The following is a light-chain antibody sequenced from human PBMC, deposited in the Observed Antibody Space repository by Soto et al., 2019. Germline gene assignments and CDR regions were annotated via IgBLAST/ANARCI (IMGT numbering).Light chain of an antibody. J-gene: IGKJ4*01. CDR1: QSISSW. CDR2: DAS. Sequence: DIQMTQSPSTLSASVGDRVTITCRASQSISSWLAWYHQKPGKAPKLLIYDASSLESGVVSRFSGSGSGTEFTLTISSLQPDDFATYYCQQYNSYSLTFGGGTKVDIK. V-gene: IGKV1-5*01. CDR3: QQYNSYSLT.